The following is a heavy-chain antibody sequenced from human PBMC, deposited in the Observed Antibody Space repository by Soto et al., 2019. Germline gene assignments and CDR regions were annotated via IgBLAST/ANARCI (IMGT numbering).Heavy chain of an antibody. V-gene: IGHV3-23*01. Sequence: EVQLFESGGGLVQPGRSPRLSCAASGFTFSNYAMSWVRQAPGQGLDWVSAISGSGGTTYYADSVKGRFTISRDNSKNTLFLQMNSLRAEDAAVYYCAKFFVETGSNSGWPWSFHYCGQGTLVTVPS. CDR3: AKFFVETGSNSGWPWSFHY. D-gene: IGHD6-25*01. CDR2: ISGSGGTT. J-gene: IGHJ4*02. CDR1: GFTFSNYA.